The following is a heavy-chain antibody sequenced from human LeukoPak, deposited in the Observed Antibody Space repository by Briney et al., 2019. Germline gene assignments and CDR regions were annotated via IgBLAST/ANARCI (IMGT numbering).Heavy chain of an antibody. D-gene: IGHD1-7*01. CDR1: GGTFSSYA. Sequence: ASVKVSCKASGGTFSSYAISWVRQAPGQGLEWMGGIIPIFGTANYAQKFQGRVTITADESTSTAYMELSSLRSEDTAVYYCARGRSGAARDLGTGYGSHAFDIWGQGTMVTVSS. V-gene: IGHV1-69*13. CDR2: IIPIFGTA. J-gene: IGHJ3*02. CDR3: ARGRSGAARDLGTGYGSHAFDI.